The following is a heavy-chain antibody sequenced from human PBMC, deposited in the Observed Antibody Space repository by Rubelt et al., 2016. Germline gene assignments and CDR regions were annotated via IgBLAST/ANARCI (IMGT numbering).Heavy chain of an antibody. D-gene: IGHD6-19*01. CDR2: INPNSGGT. CDR3: ARESSSGWYIDY. Sequence: QVQLVQSGAEVKKPGASVKVSCKASGYTFTGYYMHWVRQAPGQGLEWMGWINPNSGGTNYAQNFQGRVTMTRDTSITTAYMELSRLRSDDTAVFYCARESSSGWYIDYWGQGTLVTVSS. V-gene: IGHV1-2*02. CDR1: GYTFTGYY. J-gene: IGHJ4*02.